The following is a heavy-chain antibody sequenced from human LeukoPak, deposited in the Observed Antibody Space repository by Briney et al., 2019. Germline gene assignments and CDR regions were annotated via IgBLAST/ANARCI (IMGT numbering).Heavy chain of an antibody. Sequence: PSETLSLTCAVYGGSLSGYYWSWIGQPPGKGLEWIGEINHSGSTNYNPSLKSRVTISVDTSKNQFSLKLSSVTAADTAVYYCASRRGTMVRGVPYGMDVWGQGTTVTVSS. CDR2: INHSGST. J-gene: IGHJ6*02. CDR3: ASRRGTMVRGVPYGMDV. CDR1: GGSLSGYY. D-gene: IGHD3-10*01. V-gene: IGHV4-34*01.